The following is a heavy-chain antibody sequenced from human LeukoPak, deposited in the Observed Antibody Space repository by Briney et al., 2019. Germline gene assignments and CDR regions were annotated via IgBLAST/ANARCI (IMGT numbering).Heavy chain of an antibody. CDR1: GFTVSSNY. Sequence: GGSLKLSCAASGFTVSSNYMSWVRQAPGKGLEWVSVIYSGGSTYYTDSVKGRFTISRDISKNTLYLQMNSLRAEDTAVYYCAVVGATTDDYWGQGTLVTVSS. CDR2: IYSGGST. D-gene: IGHD1-26*01. CDR3: AVVGATTDDY. J-gene: IGHJ4*02. V-gene: IGHV3-66*01.